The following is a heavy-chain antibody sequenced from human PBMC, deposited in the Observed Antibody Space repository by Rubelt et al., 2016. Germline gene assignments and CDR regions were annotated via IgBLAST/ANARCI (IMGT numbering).Heavy chain of an antibody. J-gene: IGHJ4*02. CDR2: IYHSGST. CDR1: GGSISRYY. CDR3: ATHSPANDY. V-gene: IGHV4-59*04. Sequence: QVQLQESGPGLVKPSETLSLTCTVSGGSISRYYWSWIRQPPGKGLEWIGSIYHSGSTYYNSSLKSRVTISVDTSKNQFSRKLSAVTAADTAVYYCATHSPANDYWGQGTLVTVSS. D-gene: IGHD2-15*01.